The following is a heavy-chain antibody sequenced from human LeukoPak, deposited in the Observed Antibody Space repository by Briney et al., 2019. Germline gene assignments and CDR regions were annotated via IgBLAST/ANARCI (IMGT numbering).Heavy chain of an antibody. Sequence: GGSLRLSCAASGFTFDDYAMHWVRQAPGKGLERVSGISGNSGSIDYADSVKGRFTISRDNAKNSLYLQMNSLRAEDTALYYSAKDSFYGSGSYYDSWFDPWGQGTLVTVSS. D-gene: IGHD3-10*01. CDR3: AKDSFYGSGSYYDSWFDP. CDR2: ISGNSGSI. V-gene: IGHV3-9*01. J-gene: IGHJ5*02. CDR1: GFTFDDYA.